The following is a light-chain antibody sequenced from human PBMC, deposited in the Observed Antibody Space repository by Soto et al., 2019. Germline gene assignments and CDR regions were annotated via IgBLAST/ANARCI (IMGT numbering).Light chain of an antibody. J-gene: IGKJ2*01. Sequence: EIVMTQSPATLSLSPGERATLSCRSSQTVSSNLAWYQQKPGQAPRLLIHGASTRATGVPARFSGSGSGTEFTLTVSSLQSEDFAVYYYQQYHNWPPQYTFGQGTKLQIK. CDR3: QQYHNWPPQYT. CDR1: QTVSSN. V-gene: IGKV3-15*01. CDR2: GAS.